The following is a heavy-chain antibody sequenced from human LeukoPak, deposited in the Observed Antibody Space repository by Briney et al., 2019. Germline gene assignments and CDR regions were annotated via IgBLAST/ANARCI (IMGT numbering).Heavy chain of an antibody. J-gene: IGHJ4*02. CDR2: ISSSGRNT. V-gene: IGHV3-23*01. D-gene: IGHD4/OR15-4a*01. CDR1: GFTFSSYA. CDR3: ARGGADY. Sequence: GGSLRLSCAASGFTFSSYAMNWVRQAPGKGLEWVSGISSSGRNTYYADSVKGRFTISRDNSKNTLFLQMNSLRAEDTAVYYCARGGADYWGQGTLVTVSS.